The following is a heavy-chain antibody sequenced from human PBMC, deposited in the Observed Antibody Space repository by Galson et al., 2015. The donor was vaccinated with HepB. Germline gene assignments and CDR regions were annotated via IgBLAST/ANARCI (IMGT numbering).Heavy chain of an antibody. CDR2: VIGSGERT. CDR1: GFTFSSCA. V-gene: IGHV3-23*01. J-gene: IGHJ4*02. D-gene: IGHD3-3*01. CDR3: AKDYDFWSGYYTR. Sequence: LRLSCAASGFTFSSCAMSWVRQAPGKGLEWISGVIGSGERTYYADSVKGRFTISKDNSKNTLYLQMNSLRAEDTAIYYCAKDYDFWSGYYTRWGQGTLVTVSS.